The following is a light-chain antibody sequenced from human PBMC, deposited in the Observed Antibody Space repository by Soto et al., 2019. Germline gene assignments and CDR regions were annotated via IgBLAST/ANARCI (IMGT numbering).Light chain of an antibody. J-gene: IGKJ1*01. V-gene: IGKV1-39*01. CDR3: QQSYSTPT. CDR1: QSISSY. Sequence: DIQMTQSPSSLSASVGDRVTITCRASQSISSYLNWYQQKPGKAPKLLIYAASSLQSRVPSRFSGSGSGTDFTLTISSLQPEEFATYYCQQSYSTPTFGQGTKLEIK. CDR2: AAS.